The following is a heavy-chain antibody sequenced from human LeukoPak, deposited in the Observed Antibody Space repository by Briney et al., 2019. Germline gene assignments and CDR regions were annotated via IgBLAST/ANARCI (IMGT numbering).Heavy chain of an antibody. J-gene: IGHJ4*02. CDR3: ARAPPNFDY. Sequence: ASVRVSYTASGYTFTSYDINWVRQAAGQGVEWRGWLHPNSANTGYAQKFQSRVTMTRNTSISTAYMELSSLRSEDTAGYNCARAPPNFDYWGQGTLVTVSS. CDR2: LHPNSANT. V-gene: IGHV1-8*01. CDR1: GYTFTSYD.